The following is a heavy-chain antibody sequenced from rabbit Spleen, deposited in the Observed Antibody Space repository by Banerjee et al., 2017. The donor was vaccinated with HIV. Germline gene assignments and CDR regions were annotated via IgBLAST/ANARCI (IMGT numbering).Heavy chain of an antibody. Sequence: QSLEESGGDLVKPGASLTLTCTASGVSFSSNHYMCWVRQAPGKGLEWIACIEGGSNTFSYFASWAKGRFTISKTSSTTVTLQMTSLTAADTATYFCARDLASVVGWNFNLWGPGTLVTVS. CDR3: ARDLASVVGWNFNL. D-gene: IGHD3-1*01. CDR2: IEGGSNTFS. V-gene: IGHV1S40*01. CDR1: GVSFSSNHY. J-gene: IGHJ4*01.